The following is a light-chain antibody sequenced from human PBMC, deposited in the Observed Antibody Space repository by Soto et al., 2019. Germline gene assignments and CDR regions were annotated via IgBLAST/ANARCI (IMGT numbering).Light chain of an antibody. CDR2: GAT. CDR1: QSITIF. Sequence: DIQMTQSPSSLSASVGDSVTITCRASQSITIFLNWYQQKPGKAPKLLIYGATSLQSGVPSRFSGSVFGTDYPLTISSLQPEDFATYYCQQSYNTHRTFGQGTKVDIK. CDR3: QQSYNTHRT. V-gene: IGKV1-39*01. J-gene: IGKJ1*01.